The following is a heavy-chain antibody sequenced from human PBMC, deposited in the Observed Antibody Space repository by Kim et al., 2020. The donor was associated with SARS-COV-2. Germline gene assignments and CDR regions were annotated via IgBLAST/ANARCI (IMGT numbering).Heavy chain of an antibody. J-gene: IGHJ4*02. Sequence: GGTNCAQKFQGRVPMTRDTSISTVYLELTSRRSDDTAVYYCARSSLLDFDYWGQGTLVTVSS. D-gene: IGHD3-16*02. CDR2: GGT. V-gene: IGHV1-2*02. CDR3: ARSSLLDFDY.